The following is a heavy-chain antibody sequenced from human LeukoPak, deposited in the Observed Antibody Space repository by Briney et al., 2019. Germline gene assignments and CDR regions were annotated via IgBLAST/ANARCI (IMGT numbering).Heavy chain of an antibody. CDR3: AREPPPIPRHYYYYYMDV. V-gene: IGHV3-21*01. CDR1: GFTFSSYS. J-gene: IGHJ6*03. Sequence: GGSLRLSCAAPGFTFSSYSMNWVRQAPGKGLEWVSSISSSSSYIYYADSVKGRFTISRDNAKNSLYLQMNSLRAEDTAVYYCAREPPPIPRHYYYYYMDVWGKGTTVTVS. CDR2: ISSSSSYI.